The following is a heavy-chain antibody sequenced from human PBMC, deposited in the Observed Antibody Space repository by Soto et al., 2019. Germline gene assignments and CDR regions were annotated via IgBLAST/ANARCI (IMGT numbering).Heavy chain of an antibody. CDR3: ARAYSDAFDI. Sequence: QVQLVESGGGLVKPGGSLRLSCAASGFTFNDYYMTWIRQAPGKGLEWVSYISSSGSGIYYADSMKGRFTISRDNAKKSLYLKMSSLRAEDTAVYYCARAYSDAFDIWGQGKMVTVSS. V-gene: IGHV3-11*01. J-gene: IGHJ3*02. D-gene: IGHD2-15*01. CDR2: ISSSGSGI. CDR1: GFTFNDYY.